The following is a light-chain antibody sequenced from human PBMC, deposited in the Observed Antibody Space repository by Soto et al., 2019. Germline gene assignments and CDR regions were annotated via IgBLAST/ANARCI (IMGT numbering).Light chain of an antibody. CDR3: AAWDDSLNGLV. Sequence: QSVLTQPPSVSEAPRQRVTISCSGSSSNIGNNAVNWYQQLPGTAPKLLIYSNNQRPSGVPDRFSGSKSGTSASLANSGLLSEDEADYYCAAWDDSLNGLVFGGGTKLTVL. J-gene: IGLJ3*02. V-gene: IGLV1-36*01. CDR2: SNN. CDR1: SSNIGNNA.